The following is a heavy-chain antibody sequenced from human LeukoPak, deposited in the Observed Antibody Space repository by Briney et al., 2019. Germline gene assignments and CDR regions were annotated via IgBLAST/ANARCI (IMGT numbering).Heavy chain of an antibody. Sequence: GGSLRLSCAASGFTFSSYGMHWVRQAPGKGLEWVAFIRYDGSNKYYADSVKGRFTISRDNSKNTLYLQMNSLRVEDTAVYYCAKSVVLVITGIFDYWGQGTLVTVSS. CDR2: IRYDGSNK. CDR1: GFTFSSYG. J-gene: IGHJ4*02. CDR3: AKSVVLVITGIFDY. V-gene: IGHV3-30*02. D-gene: IGHD3-22*01.